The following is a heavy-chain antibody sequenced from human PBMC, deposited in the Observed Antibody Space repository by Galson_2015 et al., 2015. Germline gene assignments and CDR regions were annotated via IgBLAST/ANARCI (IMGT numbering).Heavy chain of an antibody. Sequence: SLRLSCAASGFTFSSYWMSWVRQAPGKGLEWVANIKQDGSEKYYVDSVKGRFTISRDNAKNSLYLQMNSLRAEDTAVYYCARDGLLWFGGWGYGMDVWGQGTTVTVSS. J-gene: IGHJ6*02. D-gene: IGHD3-10*01. V-gene: IGHV3-7*05. CDR1: GFTFSSYW. CDR3: ARDGLLWFGGWGYGMDV. CDR2: IKQDGSEK.